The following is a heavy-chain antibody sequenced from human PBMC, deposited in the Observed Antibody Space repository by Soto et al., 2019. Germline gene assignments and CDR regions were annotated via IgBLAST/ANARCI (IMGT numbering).Heavy chain of an antibody. D-gene: IGHD3-10*01. CDR1: GYTFTSYG. Sequence: VQLVQSGAEVKKPGASVKVSCKASGYTFTSYGISWVRQAPGQGLEWMGWISAYNGTTNYAQKLQGHVTMTPDTSRRTADMVVRSLRSEATDVYYWARSIYGAGGYYPLPDCWGQGTLVTVSS. J-gene: IGHJ4*02. CDR3: ARSIYGAGGYYPLPDC. V-gene: IGHV1-18*01. CDR2: ISAYNGTT.